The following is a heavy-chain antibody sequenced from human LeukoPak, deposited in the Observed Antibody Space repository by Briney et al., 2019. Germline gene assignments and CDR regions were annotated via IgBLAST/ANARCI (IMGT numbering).Heavy chain of an antibody. CDR2: IYYSGST. D-gene: IGHD5-18*01. J-gene: IGHJ3*02. CDR1: GGSISGYY. Sequence: SETLSLTCTVSGGSISGYYWSWIRQPPGKGLEWIGFIYYSGSTYSNPSLKSRVTISLDTSKNQFSLRLTSVTAADTAVYYCARRVGHSYGVTGAGAFDIWGQGTMVIVSS. V-gene: IGHV4-59*01. CDR3: ARRVGHSYGVTGAGAFDI.